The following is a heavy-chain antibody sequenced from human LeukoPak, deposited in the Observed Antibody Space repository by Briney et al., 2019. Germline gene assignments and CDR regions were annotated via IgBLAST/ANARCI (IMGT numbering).Heavy chain of an antibody. CDR2: INPDGNKK. Sequence: TGGSLRLSCAVSGLTFSSSWMDWVRQAPGKGREWVASINPDGNKKYSADSVKGRFTISRDNAENSLYLQMNSLRVEDTAFYYCARDLAYSRLDYWGQGMLATVSS. CDR1: GLTFSSSW. J-gene: IGHJ4*02. D-gene: IGHD5-18*01. CDR3: ARDLAYSRLDY. V-gene: IGHV3-7*01.